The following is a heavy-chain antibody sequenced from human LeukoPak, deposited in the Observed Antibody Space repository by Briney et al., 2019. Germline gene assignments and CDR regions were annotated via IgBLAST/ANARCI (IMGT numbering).Heavy chain of an antibody. V-gene: IGHV4-59*01. CDR2: IYYSGST. J-gene: IGHJ6*02. D-gene: IGHD3-10*01. CDR3: ARGVWSLRGAHSHGMDV. Sequence: SETLSLTCTVSGGSISSYYWSWIRQPPGKGLESIGYIYYSGSTNYNPSLKSRVTISVDTSKNQFSLKLSSVTAADTAVYYCARGVWSLRGAHSHGMDVWGQGTTVTVSS. CDR1: GGSISSYY.